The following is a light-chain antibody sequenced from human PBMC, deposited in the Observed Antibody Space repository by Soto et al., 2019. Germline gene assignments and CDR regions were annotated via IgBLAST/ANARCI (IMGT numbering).Light chain of an antibody. Sequence: DIQMTQSPSTVSASVGDGVTITCRASQSISTWLAWYQQKPGKAPKLLIYDASTFESGVPSGFSGSGSGTEFTLTITSLQPDDFPTYYCQQYNSYPSTFGQGTKLEIK. V-gene: IGKV1-5*01. CDR3: QQYNSYPST. CDR1: QSISTW. CDR2: DAS. J-gene: IGKJ2*01.